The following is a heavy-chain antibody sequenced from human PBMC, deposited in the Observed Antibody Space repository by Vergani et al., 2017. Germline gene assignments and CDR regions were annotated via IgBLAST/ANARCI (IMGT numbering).Heavy chain of an antibody. CDR2: FDPEDGET. CDR1: GYTLTELS. D-gene: IGHD5-18*01. V-gene: IGHV1-24*01. J-gene: IGHJ6*02. Sequence: QVQLVQSRAEVKKPGASVKVSCKVSGYTLTELSMHWVRQAPGKGLEWMGGFDPEDGETIYAQKFQGRVTMTEDTSTDTAYMELSSLRSEDTAVYYCATAGYDPLSYYYYYYGMDVWGQGTTVTVSS. CDR3: ATAGYDPLSYYYYYYGMDV.